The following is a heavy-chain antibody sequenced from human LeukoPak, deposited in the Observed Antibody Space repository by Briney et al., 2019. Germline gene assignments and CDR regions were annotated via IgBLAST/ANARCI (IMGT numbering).Heavy chain of an antibody. Sequence: PSXTLSLTCAVYGGSFSGYYWSWIRQPPGKGLEWIGEINHSGSTNYNPSLKRRVTISVDTSKTQFSLKLSSVTAADTAVYYCARRYSSSWYARGYFDYWGQGTLVTVSS. V-gene: IGHV4-34*01. CDR2: INHSGST. CDR3: ARRYSSSWYARGYFDY. CDR1: GGSFSGYY. J-gene: IGHJ4*02. D-gene: IGHD6-13*01.